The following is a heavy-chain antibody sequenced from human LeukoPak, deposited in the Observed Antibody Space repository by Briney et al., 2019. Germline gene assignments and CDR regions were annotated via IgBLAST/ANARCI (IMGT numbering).Heavy chain of an antibody. V-gene: IGHV3-7*01. CDR1: GFTFSSHW. D-gene: IGHD2-21*02. CDR2: IRQDGNEE. Sequence: AGGSLRLSCAASGFTFSSHWMSWVRQAPGKGPEWVANIRQDGNEEYYVDSVKGRFTISRDNAKNSLYLQMNSLRAEDTAVYYCTSWGDTTAEYFQRWGQGTLVTVSS. CDR3: TSWGDTTAEYFQR. J-gene: IGHJ1*01.